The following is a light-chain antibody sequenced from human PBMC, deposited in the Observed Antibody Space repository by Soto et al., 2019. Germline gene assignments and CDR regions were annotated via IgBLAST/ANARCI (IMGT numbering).Light chain of an antibody. CDR1: QSVSSN. Sequence: EIVMTQSPATLSVSPGERATLSCRASQSVSSNLAWYQQKPGQAPRLFIYGASTRATGIPARFSGSGSGTEFTLTISSLQSEDFATYYCQKYNSAPWTFGQGTKVEIK. J-gene: IGKJ1*01. CDR3: QKYNSAPWT. CDR2: GAS. V-gene: IGKV3-15*01.